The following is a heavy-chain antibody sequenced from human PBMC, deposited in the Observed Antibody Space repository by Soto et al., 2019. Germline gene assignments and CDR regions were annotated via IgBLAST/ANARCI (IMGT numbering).Heavy chain of an antibody. Sequence: EVQLVETGGGLIQPGGSLTLSCSASGFIVSQNYMSWVRQGPGKGPEWVSIIHAGGNSFFADAVKGRFTISTDTSKNTLNLHMNNLKVEDTAVYYCVRDFTSWGQGTLVTVSS. CDR3: VRDFTS. V-gene: IGHV3-53*02. CDR2: IHAGGNS. CDR1: GFIVSQNY. J-gene: IGHJ4*02.